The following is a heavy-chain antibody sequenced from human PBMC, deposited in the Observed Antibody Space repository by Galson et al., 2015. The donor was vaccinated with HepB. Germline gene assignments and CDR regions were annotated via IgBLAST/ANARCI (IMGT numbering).Heavy chain of an antibody. J-gene: IGHJ3*02. CDR2: ISGSGGST. D-gene: IGHD1-14*01. CDR3: AKEIPSSAEGGDAFDI. Sequence: SLRLSCAASGFTFNTYAMSWVRQAPGKGLEWVSSISGSGGSTYYADSVKGRFTISRDNSKHTLYLQMNSLRAEDTAVYYCAKEIPSSAEGGDAFDIWGQGTMVTVSS. V-gene: IGHV3-23*01. CDR1: GFTFNTYA.